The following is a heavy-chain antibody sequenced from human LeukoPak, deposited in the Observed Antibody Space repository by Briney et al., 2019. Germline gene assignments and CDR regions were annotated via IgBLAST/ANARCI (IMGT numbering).Heavy chain of an antibody. CDR3: ARQAVARPFDL. CDR2: ISSSSAYI. J-gene: IGHJ3*01. Sequence: RGSLRLSCVASGFIFSDYSMDWVRQAPGKGLEWVSSISSSSAYIFYSDSVKGRFTISRDNAQSSLYLQMNSLRAGDTAVYYCARQAVARPFDLWGQGTMAAVSS. CDR1: GFIFSDYS. V-gene: IGHV3-21*06.